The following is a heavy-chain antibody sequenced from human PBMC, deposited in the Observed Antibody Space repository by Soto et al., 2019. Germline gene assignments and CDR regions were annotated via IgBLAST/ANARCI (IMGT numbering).Heavy chain of an antibody. CDR1: GXTFSSYA. V-gene: IGHV3-23*01. J-gene: IGHJ6*02. D-gene: IGHD2-2*01. CDR2: ISDSGTLT. CDR3: ARYIPGVRYYGMDV. Sequence: EVQLLESGGGLVQPGGSLRLSCAASGXTFSSYAMKWVRQAPGKGLEWVSLISDSGTLTYYADSVKGRFTISRDNSGNTLFLQMYSLSAEDTAVYYCARYIPGVRYYGMDVWGQGTTVTVSS.